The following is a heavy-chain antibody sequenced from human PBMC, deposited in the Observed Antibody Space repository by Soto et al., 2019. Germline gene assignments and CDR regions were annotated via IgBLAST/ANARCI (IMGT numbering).Heavy chain of an antibody. Sequence: EVQLVESGGGLVKPGGSLRLSCAASGFTFSSYSMNWVRQAPGKGLEWVSSISSSSSYIYYADSVKGRFTVSRDNAKNSRHRQMNSLRVEDTALYYCAKDRGGDLKAFDIWGQGTMVTVSS. J-gene: IGHJ3*02. V-gene: IGHV3-21*01. CDR2: ISSSSSYI. D-gene: IGHD3-10*01. CDR1: GFTFSSYS. CDR3: AKDRGGDLKAFDI.